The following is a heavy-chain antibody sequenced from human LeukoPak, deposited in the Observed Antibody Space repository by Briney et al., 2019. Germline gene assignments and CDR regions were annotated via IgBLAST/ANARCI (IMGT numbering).Heavy chain of an antibody. Sequence: GGSLRLSCAASGFSFSSYYVNWVRQAPGKGLEWVGRIKSSTDGGTTDYAAPVKGRFTISRDDSEDTLYLQMNSLKIEDTAVYYCATTASRGPQSAEYFQYWGQGTLVTVSS. CDR1: GFSFSSYY. V-gene: IGHV3-15*01. CDR3: ATTASRGPQSAEYFQY. J-gene: IGHJ1*01. CDR2: IKSSTDGGTT.